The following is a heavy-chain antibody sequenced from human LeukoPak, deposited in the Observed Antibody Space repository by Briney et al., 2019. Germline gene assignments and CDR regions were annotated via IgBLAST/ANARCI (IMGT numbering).Heavy chain of an antibody. CDR2: IYHSGST. V-gene: IGHV4-38-2*02. Sequence: SSETLSLTCTVSGASISSGYYWGWIRPPPGKGLEWIGSIYHSGSTYYNPSLKSRVTISVDTSKNQFSLKLSSVTAADTAVYYCARSDYYGSGSYYNSPWYFDYWGQGTLVTVSS. CDR1: GASISSGYY. J-gene: IGHJ4*02. CDR3: ARSDYYGSGSYYNSPWYFDY. D-gene: IGHD3-10*01.